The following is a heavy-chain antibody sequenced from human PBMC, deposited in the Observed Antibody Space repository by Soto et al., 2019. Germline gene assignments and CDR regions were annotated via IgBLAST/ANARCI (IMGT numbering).Heavy chain of an antibody. CDR2: IYYSGST. V-gene: IGHV4-59*08. D-gene: IGHD3-10*01. CDR3: ARHKYGSGSTYFDY. Sequence: QVQLQESGPGLVKPSETLSLTCTVSGGSISSYYWSWIRQPPGQGLEWIGYIYYSGSTNYNPSLQSRVTISVDPSKNHFSLKLNSMTAAATAVYYGARHKYGSGSTYFDYWGQGTLVTVSS. CDR1: GGSISSYY. J-gene: IGHJ4*02.